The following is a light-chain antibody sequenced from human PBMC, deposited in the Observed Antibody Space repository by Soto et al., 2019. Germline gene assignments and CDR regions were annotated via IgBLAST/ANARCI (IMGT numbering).Light chain of an antibody. J-gene: IGLJ1*01. CDR3: NSYTGSSTPYG. Sequence: QSALTQPASVSGSPGQSITISCTGTSSDVGSYNYVSWYQQHPGKAPKLMIYDVSNRPSGVSNRFSGSKSGNTASLTISGLQAEDEADYYCNSYTGSSTPYGFGTGTKVTVL. CDR1: SSDVGSYNY. CDR2: DVS. V-gene: IGLV2-14*03.